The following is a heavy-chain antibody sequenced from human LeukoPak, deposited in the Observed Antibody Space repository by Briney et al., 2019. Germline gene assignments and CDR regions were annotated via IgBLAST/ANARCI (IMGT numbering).Heavy chain of an antibody. V-gene: IGHV1-69*13. CDR2: IIPIFGTA. D-gene: IGHD5-24*01. J-gene: IGHJ6*02. CDR3: AIPQHRAYYYYGMDV. CDR1: GNAFTTYA. Sequence: SVKVSCKASGNAFTTYAINWVRQAPGQGLEWMGGIIPIFGTANYAQKFQGRVTITADESTSTAYMELSSLRSEDTAVYYCAIPQHRAYYYYGMDVWGQGTTVTVSS.